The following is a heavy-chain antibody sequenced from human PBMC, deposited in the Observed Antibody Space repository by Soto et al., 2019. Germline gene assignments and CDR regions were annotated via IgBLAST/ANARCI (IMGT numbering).Heavy chain of an antibody. CDR2: ISGSGGST. CDR1: GFTFSSYA. J-gene: IGHJ4*02. CDR3: AYNRVDTAMVPFDY. D-gene: IGHD5-18*01. V-gene: IGHV3-23*01. Sequence: GESLKISCAASGFTFSSYAMSWVRQAPGKGLEWVSAISGSGGSTYYADSVKGRFTISRDNSKNTLYLQMNSLRAEDTAVYYCAYNRVDTAMVPFDYWGQGTLVTVSS.